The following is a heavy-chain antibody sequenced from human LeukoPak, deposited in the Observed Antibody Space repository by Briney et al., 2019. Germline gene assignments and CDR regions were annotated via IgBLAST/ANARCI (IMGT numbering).Heavy chain of an antibody. CDR2: ISSSGSTI. V-gene: IGHV3-11*01. D-gene: IGHD3-22*01. CDR3: ARDRSGYYFFDY. CDR1: GFTFSDYY. Sequence: TGGSLRLSCAASGFTFSDYYMSWIRQAPGKGLEWVSYISSSGSTIYYADSVKGRFTISRDNAKNSLYLQMSSLRAEDTAVYYCARDRSGYYFFDYWGQGTLVTVSS. J-gene: IGHJ4*02.